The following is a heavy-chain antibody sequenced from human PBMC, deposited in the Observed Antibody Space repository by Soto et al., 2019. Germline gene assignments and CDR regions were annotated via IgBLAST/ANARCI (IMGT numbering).Heavy chain of an antibody. V-gene: IGHV1-2*04. CDR1: GYTFTGYY. D-gene: IGHD4-17*01. CDR2: INPNSGGT. J-gene: IGHJ2*01. Sequence: GASGKVSCKASGYTFTGYYMHWVRQAPGQGLEWMGWINPNSGGTNYAQKFQGWVTMTRDTSISTAYMELSRLRSDDTAVYYCARAYGDYGYWYFDLWGRGTLVTVSS. CDR3: ARAYGDYGYWYFDL.